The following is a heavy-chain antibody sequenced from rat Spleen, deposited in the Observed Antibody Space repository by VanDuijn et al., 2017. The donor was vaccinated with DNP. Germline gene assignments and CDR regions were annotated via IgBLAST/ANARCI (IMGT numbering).Heavy chain of an antibody. CDR2: ISYDGSST. V-gene: IGHV5-7*01. CDR3: ARPDY. Sequence: EVQLVESGGGLVQPGGSLKLSCADSGFTFSDYNMAWVRQAPKKGLEWVATISYDGSSTDYRDSVKGRFTISRDNAKSTLYLQMDSLRSEDTATYYCARPDYWGQGVMVTVSS. CDR1: GFTFSDYN. J-gene: IGHJ2*01.